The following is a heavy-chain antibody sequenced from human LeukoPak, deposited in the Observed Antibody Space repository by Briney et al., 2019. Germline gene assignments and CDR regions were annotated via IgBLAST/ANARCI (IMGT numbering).Heavy chain of an antibody. Sequence: GGSLRLSCAASGFTFSSYSMNWVRQAPGKGLEWVSSISSSSSYIYYADSVKGRFTISRDNAKNSLYLQMNSLRAEDTAVYYCARGAPHFIVVVIVPFDYWGQGTLVTVSS. V-gene: IGHV3-21*01. CDR2: ISSSSSYI. CDR1: GFTFSSYS. CDR3: ARGAPHFIVVVIVPFDY. D-gene: IGHD2-21*01. J-gene: IGHJ4*02.